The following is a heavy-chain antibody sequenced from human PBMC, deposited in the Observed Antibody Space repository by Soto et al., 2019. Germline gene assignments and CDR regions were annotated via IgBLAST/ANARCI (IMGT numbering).Heavy chain of an antibody. J-gene: IGHJ4*02. CDR2: INHSGST. CDR3: ARSGYSGEDY. CDR1: GGSFSGYY. Sequence: QVQLQQWGAGLLKPSETLSLTCAVYGGSFSGYYWSWIRQPPGKGLEWIGEINHSGSTNYNPSLKSRVTISVDTSKNQCSLKLSSVTAADTAVYYCARSGYSGEDYWGQGTLVTVSS. V-gene: IGHV4-34*01. D-gene: IGHD5-12*01.